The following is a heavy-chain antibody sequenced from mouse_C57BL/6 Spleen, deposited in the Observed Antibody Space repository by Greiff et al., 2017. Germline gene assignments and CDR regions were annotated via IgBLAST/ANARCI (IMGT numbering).Heavy chain of an antibody. D-gene: IGHD4-1*01. CDR3: ARVWALTPYFDY. V-gene: IGHV3-6*01. Sequence: LQQSGPGLVKPSQSLSLTCSVTGYSITSGYYWNWIRQFPGNKLEWMGYISYDGSNNYNPSLKNRISITRDTSKNQFFLKLNSVTTEDTATYYCARVWALTPYFDYWGQGTTLTVSS. J-gene: IGHJ2*01. CDR1: GYSITSGYY. CDR2: ISYDGSN.